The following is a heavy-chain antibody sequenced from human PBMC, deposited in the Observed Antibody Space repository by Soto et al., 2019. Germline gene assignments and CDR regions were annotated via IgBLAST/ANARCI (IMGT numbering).Heavy chain of an antibody. D-gene: IGHD6-19*01. Sequence: PGGSLRLSCAASGFTFNTYGMHWVRQAPGKGLEWVAFISYDGSNGYYADSVKGRFTISRDNSKNTVFLQMNSLRGEDTAVYYCAKSLAVAAGWFDPWGQGALVTVSS. CDR2: ISYDGSNG. CDR1: GFTFNTYG. CDR3: AKSLAVAAGWFDP. V-gene: IGHV3-30*18. J-gene: IGHJ5*02.